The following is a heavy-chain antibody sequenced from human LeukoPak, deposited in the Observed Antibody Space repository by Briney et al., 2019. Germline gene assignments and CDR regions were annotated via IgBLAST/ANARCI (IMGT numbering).Heavy chain of an antibody. CDR1: GFTFSSYA. Sequence: GGSLRLSCAASGFTFSSYAMSWVRQAPGKGLEWVSAISGSGGSTYYADSVKGRFTISRDNSKNTLYLQMNSLRAEDTAVYYCAKDRGYCSGGSCHPLAYWGQGTLVTVSS. J-gene: IGHJ4*02. V-gene: IGHV3-23*01. D-gene: IGHD2-15*01. CDR3: AKDRGYCSGGSCHPLAY. CDR2: ISGSGGST.